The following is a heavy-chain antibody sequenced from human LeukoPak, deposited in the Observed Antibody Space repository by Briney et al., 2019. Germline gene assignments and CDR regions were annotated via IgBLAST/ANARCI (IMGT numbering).Heavy chain of an antibody. J-gene: IGHJ6*03. V-gene: IGHV3-23*01. CDR2: IGGRDSGT. CDR1: GFTFNIYA. D-gene: IGHD3-10*01. Sequence: GGSLRLSCAASGFTFNIYAMTWVRQAPGKGLEWVSAIGGRDSGTHYADSVKGRFTISRDNSQNTVYLQMNSLRVEDSALYYCARGKLGYYYYHMDAWGKGTTVTVSS. CDR3: ARGKLGYYYYHMDA.